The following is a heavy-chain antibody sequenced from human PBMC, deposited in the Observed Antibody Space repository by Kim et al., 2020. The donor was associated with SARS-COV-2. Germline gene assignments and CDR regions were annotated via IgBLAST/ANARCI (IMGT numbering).Heavy chain of an antibody. CDR3: ARDEWGYGGNSIHWYFDL. J-gene: IGHJ2*01. Sequence: KSRVNISVDTSKNQFSLKLSSVTAADTAVYYCARDEWGYGGNSIHWYFDLWGRGTLVTVSS. V-gene: IGHV4-59*01. D-gene: IGHD2-21*02.